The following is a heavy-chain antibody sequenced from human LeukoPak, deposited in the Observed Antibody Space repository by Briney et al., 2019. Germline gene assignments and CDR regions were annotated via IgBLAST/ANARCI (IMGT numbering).Heavy chain of an antibody. D-gene: IGHD3-10*01. Sequence: PGGSLRLSCAASGFTFSSYAMSWVRQAPGKGLEWVSAISGSGGSTYYADSVKGRFTISRDNSKNTLYLQMNSLRAEDTAVYYCAKGFFRFGELSLDYWGQGTLVTVSS. CDR1: GFTFSSYA. V-gene: IGHV3-23*01. J-gene: IGHJ4*02. CDR3: AKGFFRFGELSLDY. CDR2: ISGSGGST.